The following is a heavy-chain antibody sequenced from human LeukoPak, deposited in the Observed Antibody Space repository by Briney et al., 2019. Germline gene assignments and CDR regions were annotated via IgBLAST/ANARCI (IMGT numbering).Heavy chain of an antibody. CDR2: ISSSSSYI. CDR3: ARDRWTTGDFDY. J-gene: IGHJ4*02. CDR1: GFTFSSYS. V-gene: IGHV3-21*01. Sequence: GGSLRLSCAASGFTFSSYSMNWVRQAPGKGLEWVSSISSSSSYIYYADSVKGRFTISRDNAKNSLYPQMNSLRAEDTAVYYCARDRWTTGDFDYWGQGTLVTVSS. D-gene: IGHD4-17*01.